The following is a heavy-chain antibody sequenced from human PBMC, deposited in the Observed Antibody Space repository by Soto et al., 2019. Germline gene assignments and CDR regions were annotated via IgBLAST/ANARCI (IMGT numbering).Heavy chain of an antibody. CDR3: AREYTSDYDYIWGSYRHEAFDI. V-gene: IGHV1-18*01. CDR1: GYTFTIYG. D-gene: IGHD3-16*02. Sequence: ASVKVSCKASGYTFTIYGIIWVRQAPGQGLEWMGWISAYNGNTNYAQKLQGRVTMTTDTSTSTAYMELRSLRSDDTAVYYCAREYTSDYDYIWGSYRHEAFDIWGQGTMVTVSS. CDR2: ISAYNGNT. J-gene: IGHJ3*02.